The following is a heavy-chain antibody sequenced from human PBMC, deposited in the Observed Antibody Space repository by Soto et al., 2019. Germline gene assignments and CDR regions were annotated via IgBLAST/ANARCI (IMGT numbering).Heavy chain of an antibody. V-gene: IGHV4-31*03. CDR3: LTYNRNDRRLDP. Sequence: QVQLQESGPGLVKPSQTLSLSCTVYGGSIRSGGYYWSWIRQHPGKGLEWIGYIYYSGSTYYNPSLKSRVTISVDTSKNQFSLKLTSVTAADTAVYYCLTYNRNDRRLDPWGQGTLVTVST. D-gene: IGHD1-20*01. CDR2: IYYSGST. CDR1: GGSIRSGGYY. J-gene: IGHJ5*02.